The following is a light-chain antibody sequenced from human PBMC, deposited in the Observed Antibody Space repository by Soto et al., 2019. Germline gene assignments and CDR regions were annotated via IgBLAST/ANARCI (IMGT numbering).Light chain of an antibody. V-gene: IGKV1-5*01. CDR1: QSVSSW. CDR2: DVS. Sequence: DIQMTQSPSTLSASVGGRVTITCRASQSVSSWLAWYQQKPGKAPKLLIYDVSSLESGVPSRFSGSGSGTEFTLTISSLQPDDFATYYCQQYNSQWTFGQGTKVDIK. CDR3: QQYNSQWT. J-gene: IGKJ1*01.